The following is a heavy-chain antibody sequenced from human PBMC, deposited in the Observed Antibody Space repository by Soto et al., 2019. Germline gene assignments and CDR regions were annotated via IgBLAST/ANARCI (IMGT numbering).Heavy chain of an antibody. CDR2: IIGTGSST. Sequence: EVQLLETGGGLVQPGGSPRLSCAASGFTFNNSAMNWVRQAPGKGLEWVSTIIGTGSSTYYADSVKGRFTISRDNSKNMLFLQMNSLRAEDTAVYYCARGGSGSNWGQGTLLTVSS. D-gene: IGHD1-26*01. V-gene: IGHV3-23*01. J-gene: IGHJ4*02. CDR3: ARGGSGSN. CDR1: GFTFNNSA.